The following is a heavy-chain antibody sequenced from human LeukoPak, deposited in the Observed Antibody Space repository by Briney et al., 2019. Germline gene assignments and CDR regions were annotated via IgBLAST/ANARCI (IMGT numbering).Heavy chain of an antibody. J-gene: IGHJ4*02. Sequence: PGGSLRLSCAASGFTFSSYAMHWVRQAPGKGLEWVAVISYDGSYKYYADSVKGRFTISRDNSKNTLYLQMNSLRAEDTAVYYCARGGTKYSSGWLDYWGQGTLVTVSS. CDR1: GFTFSSYA. CDR3: ARGGTKYSSGWLDY. V-gene: IGHV3-30*04. CDR2: ISYDGSYK. D-gene: IGHD6-19*01.